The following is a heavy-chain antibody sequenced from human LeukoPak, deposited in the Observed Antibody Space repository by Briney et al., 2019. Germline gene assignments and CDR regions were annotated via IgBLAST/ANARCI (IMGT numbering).Heavy chain of an antibody. CDR3: ARERRGDAFDI. V-gene: IGHV3-53*01. J-gene: IGHJ3*02. Sequence: GSLRLSCAASGFTVSSNYMSWVRQAPGKGLEWVSVIYSGGSTYYADSVKGRFTISRDNSKNTLYLQMNSLRAEDTAVYYCARERRGDAFDIWGQGTMVTVSS. D-gene: IGHD5-12*01. CDR2: IYSGGST. CDR1: GFTVSSNY.